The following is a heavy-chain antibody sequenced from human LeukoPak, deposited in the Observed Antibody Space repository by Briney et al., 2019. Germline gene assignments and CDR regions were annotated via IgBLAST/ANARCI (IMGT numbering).Heavy chain of an antibody. Sequence: SETLSLTCAVYGGSFSGYYWSWIRQPPGKGLEWIGEINHSESTNYNPSLKSRVTISVDTSKNQFSLKLSSVTAADTAVYYCARGALSSPYYDFWSGYPRQYNWFDPWGQGTLVTVSS. J-gene: IGHJ5*02. V-gene: IGHV4-34*01. D-gene: IGHD3-3*01. CDR3: ARGALSSPYYDFWSGYPRQYNWFDP. CDR2: INHSEST. CDR1: GGSFSGYY.